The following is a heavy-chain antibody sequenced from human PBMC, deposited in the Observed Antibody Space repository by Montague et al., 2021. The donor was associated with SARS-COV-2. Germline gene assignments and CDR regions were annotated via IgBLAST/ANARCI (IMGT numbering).Heavy chain of an antibody. CDR2: IFYTGNT. V-gene: IGHV4-39*01. Sequence: SETLSLTCTVSGGSITSSSYYWGWIRQPPGKGLEWIGTIFYTGNTYYNPSLKSRVTISVDTSKNQFSLKLSSMSAADTAVFYCARRRWGGVVKAKGDAFDIWGHGTMVTVSS. CDR3: ARRRWGGVVKAKGDAFDI. D-gene: IGHD2-8*02. CDR1: GGSITSSSYY. J-gene: IGHJ3*02.